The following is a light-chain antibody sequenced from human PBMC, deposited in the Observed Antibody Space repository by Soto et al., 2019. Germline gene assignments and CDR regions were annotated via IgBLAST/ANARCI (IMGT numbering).Light chain of an antibody. J-gene: IGLJ1*01. CDR1: NIGTKT. CDR3: QVWDSSLLHHV. V-gene: IGLV3-21*02. CDR2: DDS. Sequence: SYELTQSPSVSVAPGQTAMITCGGDNIGTKTVHWFQQRPGQAPVLVVFDDSGRPSGIPERFSGSNSGTTATLTISRVEAGDEADYYCQVWDSSLLHHVFGTGTRSPS.